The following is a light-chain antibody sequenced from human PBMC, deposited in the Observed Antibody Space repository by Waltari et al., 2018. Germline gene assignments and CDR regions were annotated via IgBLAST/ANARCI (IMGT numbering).Light chain of an antibody. CDR1: SLRSNY. CDR3: NSRDSSANHVV. CDR2: AKN. Sequence: SSELTQDPAVSVALGQTVRITCQGDSLRSNYASWYQQKPGQAPVLVIYAKNNRPSGIPDRFSGSSSGNTASLTSTGAQAEDEADYYCNSRDSSANHVVFGGGTKLTVL. V-gene: IGLV3-19*01. J-gene: IGLJ2*01.